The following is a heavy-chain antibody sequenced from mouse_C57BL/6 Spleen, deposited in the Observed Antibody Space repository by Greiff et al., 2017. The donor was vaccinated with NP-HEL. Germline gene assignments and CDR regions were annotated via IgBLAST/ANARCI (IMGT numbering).Heavy chain of an antibody. CDR3: ARVLGRYAMDY. Sequence: EVKLMESGGGLVKPGGSLKLSCAASGFTFSDYGMHWVRQAPEKGLEWVAYISSGSSTIYYADTVKGRFTISRDNAKNTLFLQMTRLRSEDTAMYYCARVLGRYAMDYWGQGTSVTVSS. CDR2: ISSGSSTI. V-gene: IGHV5-17*01. CDR1: GFTFSDYG. J-gene: IGHJ4*01. D-gene: IGHD4-1*01.